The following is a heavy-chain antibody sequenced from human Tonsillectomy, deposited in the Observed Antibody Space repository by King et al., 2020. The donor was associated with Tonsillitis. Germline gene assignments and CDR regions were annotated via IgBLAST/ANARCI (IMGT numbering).Heavy chain of an antibody. Sequence: VQLVESGGGLVQPGGSLRLSCAASGFTFSSYVMSWVRQAPGKGLEWVSAISGSGGSTYYADSVKGRFSISRDNSKNTLYLQMNSLGAEDTAVYYCANGFLLPPVLVWGQGTLVTVSS. J-gene: IGHJ4*02. D-gene: IGHD3-3*01. CDR1: GFTFSSYV. CDR3: ANGFLLPPVLV. V-gene: IGHV3-23*04. CDR2: ISGSGGST.